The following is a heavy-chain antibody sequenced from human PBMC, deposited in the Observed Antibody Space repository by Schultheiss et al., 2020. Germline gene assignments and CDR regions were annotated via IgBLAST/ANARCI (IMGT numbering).Heavy chain of an antibody. D-gene: IGHD6-13*01. CDR2: ISDSGGST. Sequence: GESLKISCAASGFTFSSYGMHWVRQAPGKGLEWVSAISDSGGSTYYADSVKGRFTISRDNSKNTLYLQMNSLRAEDTAVYYCAKQAPSNWYGYWGQGTLVTVSS. CDR3: AKQAPSNWYGY. V-gene: IGHV3-23*01. CDR1: GFTFSSYG. J-gene: IGHJ4*02.